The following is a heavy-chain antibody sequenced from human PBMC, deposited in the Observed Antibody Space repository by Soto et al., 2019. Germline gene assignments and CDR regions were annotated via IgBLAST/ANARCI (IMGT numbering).Heavy chain of an antibody. D-gene: IGHD6-19*01. J-gene: IGHJ4*02. CDR1: GFTFSDYA. Sequence: QVQLVESGGGVGQPGRSLRLSCTASGFTFSDYAMHWVGQAPGKGLEWVAVMSHDGSAKYHADSVKGRFTISRDNSKKTLYLQRSSLRSEDTAVYSCAKDGESGSGGLYRYFDSGGQGTLVTVSS. CDR2: MSHDGSAK. CDR3: AKDGESGSGGLYRYFDS. V-gene: IGHV3-30*18.